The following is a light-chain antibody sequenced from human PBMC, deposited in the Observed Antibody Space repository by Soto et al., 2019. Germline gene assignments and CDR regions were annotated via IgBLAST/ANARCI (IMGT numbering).Light chain of an antibody. CDR1: QGIRSY. CDR2: AAS. J-gene: IGKJ2*01. Sequence: VIWMTQSPSLLSASTGDRVTISCRMSQGIRSYLAWYQQKPGKAPELLIYAASTLQSGVPSRFSGRGSGTAFTLTISCLQSEDFATYYCQQYYSFPYTFGQGTKLEIK. CDR3: QQYYSFPYT. V-gene: IGKV1D-8*01.